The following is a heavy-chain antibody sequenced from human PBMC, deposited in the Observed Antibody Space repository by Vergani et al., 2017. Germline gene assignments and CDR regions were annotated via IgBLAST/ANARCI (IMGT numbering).Heavy chain of an antibody. Sequence: QVQLVQSGAEVKKPGSSVKVSCKASGGTFSSYTISWVRQAPGQGLEWMGRIIPILGIANYAQKFQGRVTNTADKSTSTAYMELSSRRSEDTAVYYCARDQVEGSGSYDTHGFDCWSQGTLVTVSS. CDR3: ARDQVEGSGSYDTHGFDC. J-gene: IGHJ4*02. D-gene: IGHD3-10*01. CDR1: GGTFSSYT. CDR2: IIPILGIA. V-gene: IGHV1-69*08.